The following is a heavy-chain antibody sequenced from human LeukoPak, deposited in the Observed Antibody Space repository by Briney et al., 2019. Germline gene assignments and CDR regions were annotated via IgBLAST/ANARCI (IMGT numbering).Heavy chain of an antibody. CDR2: IYTSGST. J-gene: IGHJ4*02. D-gene: IGHD6-13*01. CDR1: GSSISSGSYY. Sequence: SETLSLTCTVSGSSISSGSYYWSWIRQPAGKGLEWIGRIYTSGSTNYNPFLKSRVTISVDTSKNQFSLKLSSVTAADTAVYYCARGLAAADSDFDYWGQGTLVTVSS. V-gene: IGHV4-61*02. CDR3: ARGLAAADSDFDY.